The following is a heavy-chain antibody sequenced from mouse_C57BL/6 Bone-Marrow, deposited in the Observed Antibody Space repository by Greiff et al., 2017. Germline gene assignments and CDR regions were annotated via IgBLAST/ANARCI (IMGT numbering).Heavy chain of an antibody. D-gene: IGHD1-1*01. CDR2: IDPSDSET. J-gene: IGHJ1*03. CDR3: ARTGTTVVATDGYFDV. V-gene: IGHV1-52*01. Sequence: QVQLQQPGAELVRPGSSVKLSCKASGYTFTSYWMHWVKQRPIQGLEWIGNIDPSDSETHYNQKFKDKATLTVDKSSSTAYMQRSSLTSEDSAVXYCARTGTTVVATDGYFDVWGTGTTVTVSS. CDR1: GYTFTSYW.